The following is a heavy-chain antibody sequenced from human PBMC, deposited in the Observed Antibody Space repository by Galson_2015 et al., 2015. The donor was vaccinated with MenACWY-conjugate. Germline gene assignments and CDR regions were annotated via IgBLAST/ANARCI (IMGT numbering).Heavy chain of an antibody. V-gene: IGHV4-61*01. Sequence: SETLSLTCTVSGGSVSSGSYYWSWIRQPPGKGLEWVGYIYYSGSTNYNPSLKSRVTISVDTSKNQFSLKLSSVTAADTAVYYCARDPLIVGTMIVEDAFDIWGQGTMVTVSS. CDR2: IYYSGST. CDR1: GGSVSSGSYY. D-gene: IGHD3-22*01. J-gene: IGHJ3*02. CDR3: ARDPLIVGTMIVEDAFDI.